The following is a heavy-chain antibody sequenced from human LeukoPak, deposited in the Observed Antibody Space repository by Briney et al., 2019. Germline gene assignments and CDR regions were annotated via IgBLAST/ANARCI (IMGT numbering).Heavy chain of an antibody. CDR1: GGSFSGYY. CDR3: ARGPYDYVWGSYRPGYYFDY. D-gene: IGHD3-16*02. CDR2: INHSGST. J-gene: IGHJ4*02. V-gene: IGHV4-34*01. Sequence: SETLSLTCAVYGGSFSGYYWSWIRQPPGKGLEWIGEINHSGSTNYNPSLKSRVTISVDTSKNQFSLKLSSVTAADTAVYYCARGPYDYVWGSYRPGYYFDYWGQGTLVTVSS.